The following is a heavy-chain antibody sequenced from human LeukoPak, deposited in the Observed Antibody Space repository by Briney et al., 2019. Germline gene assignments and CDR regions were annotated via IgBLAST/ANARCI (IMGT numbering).Heavy chain of an antibody. Sequence: SETLSLTCTVSGGSISSYYWSWIRQPPGKGLEWIGYIYYSGSTNCNPSLKSRVTISVDTPKNQFSLKLTSVTAADTAVYYCARGGNCSGGSCYSSVPTFDYWGQGSLVTVSS. D-gene: IGHD2-15*01. V-gene: IGHV4-59*01. CDR2: IYYSGST. CDR1: GGSISSYY. CDR3: ARGGNCSGGSCYSSVPTFDY. J-gene: IGHJ4*02.